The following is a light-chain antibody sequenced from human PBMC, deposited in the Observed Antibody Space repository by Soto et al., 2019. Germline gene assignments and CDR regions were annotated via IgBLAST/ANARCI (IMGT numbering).Light chain of an antibody. CDR2: GAS. V-gene: IGKV3-15*01. CDR3: QQYNNWSRT. Sequence: EIVMTQSPATLSVSPGERATLSCRASQSVSSNVAWYQQKPGQAPSLLIYGASTRATGIPARFSGSGSGTEFTLTISSLQSEDFAVYYCQQYNNWSRTFGQGTKVGIK. J-gene: IGKJ1*01. CDR1: QSVSSN.